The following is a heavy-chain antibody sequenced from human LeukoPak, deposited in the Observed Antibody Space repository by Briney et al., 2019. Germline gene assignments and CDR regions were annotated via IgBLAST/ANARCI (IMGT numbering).Heavy chain of an antibody. Sequence: GGSLRLSCAASGFTFSSYWMSWVRQAPGKGLEWVANIKQDGSEKYYVDSVKGRFTISRDNAKNSLYLQMNSLRAEDTAVYYCARSGDNSRLWFGEFSTWGQGTLVTVSS. V-gene: IGHV3-7*01. CDR2: IKQDGSEK. J-gene: IGHJ5*02. D-gene: IGHD3-10*01. CDR1: GFTFSSYW. CDR3: ARSGDNSRLWFGEFST.